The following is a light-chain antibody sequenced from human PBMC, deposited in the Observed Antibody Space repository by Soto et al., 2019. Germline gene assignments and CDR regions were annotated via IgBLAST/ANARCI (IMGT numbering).Light chain of an antibody. V-gene: IGKV3-20*01. J-gene: IGKJ2*02. Sequence: EIVLTQSPGTLSLSPGERATLSCRASQSVSSSYLAWYQQKPGQAPRLLIYGASSRATGIPDRFSGSGSGTAFTLTISRVEPGDFAVYYCQQYGSSPPCTFGQGTKLEIK. CDR2: GAS. CDR3: QQYGSSPPCT. CDR1: QSVSSSY.